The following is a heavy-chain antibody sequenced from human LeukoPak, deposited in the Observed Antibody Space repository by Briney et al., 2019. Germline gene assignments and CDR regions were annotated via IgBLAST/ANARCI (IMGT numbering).Heavy chain of an antibody. CDR2: IYPSDSGI. Sequence: GDSLKISCKGSGYSFTSYWIGWVRQMPGKGLEWMGIIYPSDSGIRYSPSFQGQVTISADKSISTAYLQWSSLKASDTAMYYCARHRVAAGKFFDYWGQGTLVTVSS. CDR3: ARHRVAAGKFFDY. V-gene: IGHV5-51*01. J-gene: IGHJ4*02. CDR1: GYSFTSYW. D-gene: IGHD6-13*01.